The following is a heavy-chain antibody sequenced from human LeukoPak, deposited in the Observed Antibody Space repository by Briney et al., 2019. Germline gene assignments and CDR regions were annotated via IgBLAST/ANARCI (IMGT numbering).Heavy chain of an antibody. CDR2: ISYDGSNK. V-gene: IGHV3-30-3*01. CDR1: GFTFSSYA. D-gene: IGHD6-13*01. J-gene: IGHJ4*02. Sequence: PGGSPRLSCAASGFTFSSYAMHWVRQAPGKGLEWVAVISYDGSNKYYADSVKGRFTISRDNSKNTLYLQMNSLRAEDTAVYYCARWTAAAGTFHDYWGQGTLVTVSS. CDR3: ARWTAAAGTFHDY.